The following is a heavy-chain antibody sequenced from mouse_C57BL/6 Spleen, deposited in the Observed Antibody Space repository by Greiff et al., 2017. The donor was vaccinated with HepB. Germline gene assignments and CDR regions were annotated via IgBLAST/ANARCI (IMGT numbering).Heavy chain of an antibody. Sequence: EVQVVESGGGLVKPGGSLKLSCAASGFTFSSYAMSWVRQTPEKRLEWVATISDGGSYTYYPDNVKGRFTISRDNAKNNLYLQMSHLKSEDTAMYYCARAPLGLHWYFDVWGTGTTVTVSS. CDR1: GFTFSSYA. J-gene: IGHJ1*03. V-gene: IGHV5-4*01. CDR2: ISDGGSYT. D-gene: IGHD4-1*01. CDR3: ARAPLGLHWYFDV.